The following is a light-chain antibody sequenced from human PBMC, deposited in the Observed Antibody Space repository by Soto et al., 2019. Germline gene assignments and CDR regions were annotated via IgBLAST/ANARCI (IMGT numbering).Light chain of an antibody. CDR3: SSYTSSTTLGVL. Sequence: SVLTQPASVSGSPGQSITISCTGTGSDAGGYNYVSWYQQHPGKAPKLMIYEVSNRPSGVSNRFSGSKSGNTASLTISGLQAEDEAAYYCSSYTSSTTLGVLFGGGTKLTVL. CDR2: EVS. CDR1: GSDAGGYNY. J-gene: IGLJ2*01. V-gene: IGLV2-14*01.